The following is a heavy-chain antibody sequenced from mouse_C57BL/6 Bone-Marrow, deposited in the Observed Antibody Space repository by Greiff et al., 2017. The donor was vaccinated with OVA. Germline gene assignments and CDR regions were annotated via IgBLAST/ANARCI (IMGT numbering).Heavy chain of an antibody. CDR2: FHPNNYDT. CDR1: FYPFTPSP. CDR3: ASRGRYYFDY. V-gene: IGHV1-47*01. J-gene: IGHJ2*01. Sequence: PLSSFHLSFPSSFYPFTPSPIQFINHNHLNILYFILNFHPNNYDTKYNKKFKCKATLTVEKSSSTVYLELSRVTSDDSAVYYCASRGRYYFDYWGKGTTLTVSS.